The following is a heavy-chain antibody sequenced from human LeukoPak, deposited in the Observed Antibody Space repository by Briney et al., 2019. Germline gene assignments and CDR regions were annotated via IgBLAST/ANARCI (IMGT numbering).Heavy chain of an antibody. CDR2: ISSSSSTI. D-gene: IGHD4-17*01. CDR1: EFTFSTYS. Sequence: GGSLRLSCTASEFTFSTYSMNWVRQAPGKGLEWLSYISSSSSTIYYADSVKGRFTNSRDSAKNSLYLQMNSLRAEDTAVYYCARVGYCDSLDSWGQGTLVTVSS. J-gene: IGHJ5*01. V-gene: IGHV3-48*01. CDR3: ARVGYCDSLDS.